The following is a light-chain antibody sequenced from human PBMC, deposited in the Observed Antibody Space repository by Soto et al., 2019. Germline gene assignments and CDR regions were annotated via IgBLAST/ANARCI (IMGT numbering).Light chain of an antibody. Sequence: VLTQTPLSSPVTLGQPASISCRSSQSLVHSDGNTYLSWLQQRPGQPPRLLIYQVSNRFSGVPHRFSGSGAGTDFTLKSSRVEAEDVRVYSCIQFSHFPRTFGQGTKVEI. CDR2: QVS. CDR3: IQFSHFPRT. J-gene: IGKJ1*01. V-gene: IGKV2-24*01. CDR1: QSLVHSDGNTY.